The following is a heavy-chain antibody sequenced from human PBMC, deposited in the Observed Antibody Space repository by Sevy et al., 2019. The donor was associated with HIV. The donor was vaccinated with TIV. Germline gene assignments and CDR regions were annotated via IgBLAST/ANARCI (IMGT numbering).Heavy chain of an antibody. J-gene: IGHJ5*02. CDR3: VEYYDYIWAGWFDP. CDR1: GYTFTTYG. D-gene: IGHD3-16*01. CDR2: ISAYNGNT. V-gene: IGHV1-18*01. Sequence: ASVKVSCKASGYTFTTYGISWVRQAPGQGLEWMGWISAYNGNTNYAQKFQGRVTMTTETSTSTAYMELRSLRSDDTAVYYCVEYYDYIWAGWFDPWGQGTLVTVSS.